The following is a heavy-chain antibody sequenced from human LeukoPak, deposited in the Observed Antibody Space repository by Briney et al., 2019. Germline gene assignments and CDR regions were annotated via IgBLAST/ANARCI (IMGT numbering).Heavy chain of an antibody. J-gene: IGHJ4*02. CDR1: GFPFNIYT. CDR3: ARDKDVYFDY. Sequence: GGSLRLSCAASGFPFNIYTMNWVRQAPGKGLEWISSISSDGRHIYYADSVKGRFTISRDNAKNSLYLQMNSLRVEDTAVYYCARDKDVYFDYWGQGTLVTVSS. V-gene: IGHV3-21*01. CDR2: ISSDGRHI.